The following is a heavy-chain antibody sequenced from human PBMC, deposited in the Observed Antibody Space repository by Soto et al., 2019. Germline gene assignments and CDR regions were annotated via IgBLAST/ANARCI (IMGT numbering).Heavy chain of an antibody. D-gene: IGHD3-16*01. V-gene: IGHV3-33*01. J-gene: IGHJ4*02. Sequence: QVQLVESGGGVVQPGRSRRLSCAASGVTFSSYGMHWVRQAPGKGVEGVAVIWYDGSNKYYADSVKGRFTISRDNSKNTLYLQLNSLRAEDTAVYYCARKGDGGGFDYWGQGTLVTVSS. CDR3: ARKGDGGGFDY. CDR1: GVTFSSYG. CDR2: IWYDGSNK.